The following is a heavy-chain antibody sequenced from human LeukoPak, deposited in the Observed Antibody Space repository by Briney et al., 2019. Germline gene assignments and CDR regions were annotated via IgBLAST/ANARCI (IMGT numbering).Heavy chain of an antibody. CDR1: GYTFADYF. V-gene: IGHV1-2*06. D-gene: IGHD1-26*01. J-gene: IGHJ4*02. Sequence: ASVKVSCKTSGYTFADYFIHWVRQTPGQGLEWMGRINANSGVTEYEQKFQGRVTMTRDTSISTAYVEVNWLISDDTAIYYCARDVSSTPNWEFDYWGQGTLVAVSS. CDR2: INANSGVT. CDR3: ARDVSSTPNWEFDY.